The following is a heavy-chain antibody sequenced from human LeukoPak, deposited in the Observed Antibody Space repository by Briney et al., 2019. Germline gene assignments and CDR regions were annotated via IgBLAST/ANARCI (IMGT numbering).Heavy chain of an antibody. J-gene: IGHJ1*01. D-gene: IGHD4-23*01. V-gene: IGHV3-30-3*01. Sequence: GGSLRLSCAASGFTFSSYAMHWVRQAPGKGLEWVAVISYDGSNKYYADSVKGRFTISRDNSKNTLYLQMNSLRAEDTAVYYCARGTSSRTTVVTAFQHWGQGTLVTVSS. CDR3: ARGTSSRTTVVTAFQH. CDR2: ISYDGSNK. CDR1: GFTFSSYA.